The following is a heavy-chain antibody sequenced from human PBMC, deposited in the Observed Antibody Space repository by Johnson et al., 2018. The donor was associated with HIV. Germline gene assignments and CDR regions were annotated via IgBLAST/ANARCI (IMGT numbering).Heavy chain of an antibody. CDR3: ARLTTSSRQDSTMTVVGVAAFDL. V-gene: IGHV3-64*01. CDR2: ISSNGGST. Sequence: MLLVESGGGLVQPGGSLRLSCAASGFTFSSYAMHWVRQAPGKGLEYVSAISSNGGSTYYANSVKGRFTISRDNSKNTLYLQMKSLRAGDTAVDYCARLTTSSRQDSTMTVVGVAAFDLWGQGTMVTVSS. J-gene: IGHJ3*01. D-gene: IGHD3-22*01. CDR1: GFTFSSYA.